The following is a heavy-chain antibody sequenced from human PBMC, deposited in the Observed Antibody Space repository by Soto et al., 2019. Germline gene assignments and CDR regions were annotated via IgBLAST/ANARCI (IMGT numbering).Heavy chain of an antibody. CDR1: GYTFTGYY. J-gene: IGHJ4*02. D-gene: IGHD3-16*01. V-gene: IGHV1-2*04. Sequence: GASVKVSCKASGYTFTGYYIHWVRQAPGQGLEWMGWINPNTGGTNYAQNFQGWVTMTRDTSISTAYMELSRLRSDDTAVYYCASSIPYYDNAIGYWGQGTLVTVSS. CDR2: INPNTGGT. CDR3: ASSIPYYDNAIGY.